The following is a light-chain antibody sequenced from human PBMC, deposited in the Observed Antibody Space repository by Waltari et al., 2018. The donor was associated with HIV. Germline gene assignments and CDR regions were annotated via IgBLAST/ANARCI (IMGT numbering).Light chain of an antibody. J-gene: IGKJ1*01. Sequence: DVVLTQTHLSLPVTLGQPASISCRSSQSLVYSDGNTYLIWLQQRPGQSPRRLIYNISKRDSGVPDTFSGRGAGTNFTLTISRVEADDVGLYYCMQGTHWPWTFGQGTKVEI. CDR2: NIS. CDR1: QSLVYSDGNTY. CDR3: MQGTHWPWT. V-gene: IGKV2-30*01.